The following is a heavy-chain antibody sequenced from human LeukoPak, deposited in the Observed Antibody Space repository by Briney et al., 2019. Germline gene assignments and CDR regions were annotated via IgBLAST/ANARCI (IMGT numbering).Heavy chain of an antibody. CDR2: IDTSGST. V-gene: IGHV4-4*07. J-gene: IGHJ5*02. D-gene: IGHD2-2*01. Sequence: PSETLSLTCTVSGGSISSYYWSWIRQPAGKGLEWIGRIDTSGSTNYNPSLKSRVTMSVDTPKNQFSLKLSSVTAADTAVYYCARVGCSSTSCPKANWFDPWGQGTLVTVSS. CDR3: ARVGCSSTSCPKANWFDP. CDR1: GGSISSYY.